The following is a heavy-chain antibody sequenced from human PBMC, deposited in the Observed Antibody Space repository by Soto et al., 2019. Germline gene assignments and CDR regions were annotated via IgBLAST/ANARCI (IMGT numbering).Heavy chain of an antibody. CDR3: AGTMVRGVAILY. V-gene: IGHV4-31*03. J-gene: IGHJ4*02. CDR2: IYYSGST. D-gene: IGHD3-10*01. CDR1: GGSISSGGYY. Sequence: TLSLTCTVSGGSISSGGYYWSWIRQHPGKGLEWIGYIYYSGSTYYNPSLKSRVTISVDTSKNQFSLKLSSVTAADTAVYYCAGTMVRGVAILYWGQGTLATVSS.